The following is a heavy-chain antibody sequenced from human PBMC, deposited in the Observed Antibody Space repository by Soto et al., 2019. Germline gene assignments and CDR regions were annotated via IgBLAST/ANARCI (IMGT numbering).Heavy chain of an antibody. CDR3: IREDDGGDRDYYGLDV. CDR1: GGSISYDHYH. Sequence: QVQLQESGPGLVRPSQTLSLTCTVSGGSISYDHYHWTWIRQPPGKGLEWIVYIHYSGSVFYTPSVQCRLSISVDTSKNLFSLKLSSVTAADTAVYFCIREDDGGDRDYYGLDVWGQGTTVTVSS. D-gene: IGHD2-21*02. J-gene: IGHJ6*02. CDR2: IHYSGSV. V-gene: IGHV4-30-4*01.